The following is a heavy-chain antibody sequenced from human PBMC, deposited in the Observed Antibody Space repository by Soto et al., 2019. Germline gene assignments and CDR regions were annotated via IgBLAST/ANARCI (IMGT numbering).Heavy chain of an antibody. J-gene: IGHJ6*02. CDR3: ARDWAYYGSGSYDYYYGMDV. Sequence: QVQLVQSGAEVKKPGSSVKVSCKASGGTFSSYTISWVRQAPGQGLEWMGRIIPILGIANYAQKFQGRVTITADKSTSTAYMELSSLGSEDTAVYYCARDWAYYGSGSYDYYYGMDVWGQGTTVTVSS. CDR2: IIPILGIA. CDR1: GGTFSSYT. D-gene: IGHD3-10*01. V-gene: IGHV1-69*08.